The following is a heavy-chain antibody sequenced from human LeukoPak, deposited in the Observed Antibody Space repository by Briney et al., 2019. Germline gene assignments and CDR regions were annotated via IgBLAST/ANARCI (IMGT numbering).Heavy chain of an antibody. J-gene: IGHJ4*02. CDR2: IDWSDNK. CDR3: ARAVTVTIFDY. D-gene: IGHD4-17*01. V-gene: IGHV2-70*11. Sequence: SGPALVNPTQTLTLTCTFSGFSLNTGGMCVHWIRQPLGKAPEWLGRIDWSDNKYYNSSLRTRLSVSKDTPTNQVVLTMANMDPLDTATYYCARAVTVTIFDYWGQGSLVTVSS. CDR1: GFSLNTGGMC.